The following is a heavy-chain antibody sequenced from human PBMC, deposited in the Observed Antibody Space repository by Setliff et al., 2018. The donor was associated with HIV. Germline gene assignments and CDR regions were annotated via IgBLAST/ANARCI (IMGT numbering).Heavy chain of an antibody. D-gene: IGHD3-10*01. CDR1: GGSITRTPYY. CDR3: ARLSGGMVPNY. Sequence: VAPSETLSLTCTVSGGSITRTPYYWGWIRQPPGKGLEWIGSIHHSGTAYDNPSLKSRVTISVDPSKNQILLRLSSVTAADTAVYYCARLSGGMVPNYWGQGTLVTVSS. V-gene: IGHV4-39*01. J-gene: IGHJ4*02. CDR2: IHHSGTA.